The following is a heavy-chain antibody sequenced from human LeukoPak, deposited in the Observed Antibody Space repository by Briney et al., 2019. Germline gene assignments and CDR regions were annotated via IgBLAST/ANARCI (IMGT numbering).Heavy chain of an antibody. V-gene: IGHV4-59*01. CDR1: GGSFSGYY. CDR2: IYYSGST. D-gene: IGHD5-24*01. CDR3: ARDRDGYNQLDY. Sequence: SETLSLTCAVYGGSFSGYYWSWIRQPPGKGLEWIGYIYYSGSTNYNPSLKSRVTISVDTSKNQFSLKLSSVTAADTAVYYCARDRDGYNQLDYWGQGTLVTVSS. J-gene: IGHJ4*02.